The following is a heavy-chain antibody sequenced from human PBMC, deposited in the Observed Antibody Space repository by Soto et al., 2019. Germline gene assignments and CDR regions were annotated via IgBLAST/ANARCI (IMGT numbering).Heavy chain of an antibody. Sequence: EVQLEESGGDLVQPGGSLRLSCAASGFILSAYWMTWVRQAPGKGLEWVANINRDGSKKSYLDSVRGRFTIARDNVGNLLYLRMDSLRADDTALYYCARDVSPGSSSLYLDAFDIWGQGTMVTVSS. V-gene: IGHV3-7*05. CDR2: INRDGSKK. CDR1: GFILSAYW. D-gene: IGHD6-13*01. J-gene: IGHJ3*02. CDR3: ARDVSPGSSSLYLDAFDI.